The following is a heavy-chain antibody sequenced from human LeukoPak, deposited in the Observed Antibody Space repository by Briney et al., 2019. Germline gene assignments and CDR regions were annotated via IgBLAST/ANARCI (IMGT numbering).Heavy chain of an antibody. V-gene: IGHV6-1*01. CDR1: GDSDSSNSAA. D-gene: IGHD6-19*01. Sequence: SQTLSLTCAISGDSDSSNSAAWNWIRQSPSRGLEWLGRTYYRSKWYNDYAVSVTSRITINPDTSKNQFSLQRNSVTPEDTAVYYCARARHSSGWYGIDYWGQGTLVTVSS. J-gene: IGHJ4*02. CDR2: TYYRSKWYN. CDR3: ARARHSSGWYGIDY.